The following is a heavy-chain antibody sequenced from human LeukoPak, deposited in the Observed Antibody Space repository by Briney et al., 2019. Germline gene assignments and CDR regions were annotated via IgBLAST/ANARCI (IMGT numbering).Heavy chain of an antibody. D-gene: IGHD6-19*01. J-gene: IGHJ3*01. CDR2: INSNSGGT. CDR1: GYSFTGYY. CDR3: ARNGGSTEAGTVDY. Sequence: ASVKVSCKASGYSFTGYYMHWVRQAPGQGLEWMGWINSNSGGTSYAQKFQGRVTMTRDTSISTAYLEVSRLTSGDTAVYYCARNGGSTEAGTVDYWGQGTTVTVSS. V-gene: IGHV1-2*02.